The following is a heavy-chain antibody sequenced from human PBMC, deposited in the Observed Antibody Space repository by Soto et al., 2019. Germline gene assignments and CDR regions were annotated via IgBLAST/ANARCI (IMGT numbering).Heavy chain of an antibody. CDR1: GGSISSGGFS. J-gene: IGHJ4*02. D-gene: IGHD3-22*01. V-gene: IGHV4-30-2*01. CDR2: IYHTGST. Sequence: PSETLCLTCAVSGGSISSGGFSWSWIRQPPGKGLECIGYIYHTGSTYYNPSLKSRVTISVDRSKNQFSLRLSSVTAADTAIYYCARATFVRKGYYDASDYYCFDYWGQGTLVTVSS. CDR3: ARATFVRKGYYDASDYYCFDY.